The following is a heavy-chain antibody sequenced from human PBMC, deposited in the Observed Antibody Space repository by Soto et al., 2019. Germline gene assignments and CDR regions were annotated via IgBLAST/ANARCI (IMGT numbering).Heavy chain of an antibody. CDR3: AKHRPITFGGVIAPFDY. V-gene: IGHV3-23*01. Sequence: PWGSLRLPCAPSGLTFSIYAMSWVRQAPRNGLEWVSAISGSGGSTYYADSVKGRFTISRDNSKNTLYLQMNSLRAEDTAVYYCAKHRPITFGGVIAPFDYWGQGTLFTVSS. CDR2: ISGSGGST. D-gene: IGHD3-16*02. J-gene: IGHJ4*02. CDR1: GLTFSIYA.